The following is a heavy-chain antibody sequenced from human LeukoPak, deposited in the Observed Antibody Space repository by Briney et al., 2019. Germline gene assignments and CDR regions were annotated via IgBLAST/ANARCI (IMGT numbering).Heavy chain of an antibody. CDR1: GFTFSSYG. Sequence: GGSLRLSCAASGFTFSSYGMHWVRQAPGKGLEWVAVISYDGSNKYYADSVKGRFTISRDNSKNTLYLQMNSLRAEDTAVYYCAKDQFRVRGVIDYWGQGTLVTVSS. CDR2: ISYDGSNK. D-gene: IGHD3-10*01. V-gene: IGHV3-30*18. J-gene: IGHJ4*02. CDR3: AKDQFRVRGVIDY.